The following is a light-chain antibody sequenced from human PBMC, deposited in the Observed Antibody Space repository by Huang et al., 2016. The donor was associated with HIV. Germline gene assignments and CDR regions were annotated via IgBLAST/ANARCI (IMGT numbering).Light chain of an antibody. Sequence: DIQMTQSPSSLSASVGDRVTITCRANQAINNYLAWYQQKPGKIPKLLIYGASTVQSGFSSRFSGSGSGRDFTLTISSLQPEDVGIYYCQRYNSAPLTFGGGTKVEI. CDR2: GAS. CDR1: QAINNY. CDR3: QRYNSAPLT. V-gene: IGKV1-27*01. J-gene: IGKJ4*01.